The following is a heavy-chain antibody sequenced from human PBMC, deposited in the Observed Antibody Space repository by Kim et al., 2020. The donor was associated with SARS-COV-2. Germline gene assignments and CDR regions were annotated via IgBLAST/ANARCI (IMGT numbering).Heavy chain of an antibody. D-gene: IGHD3-16*02. J-gene: IGHJ4*02. V-gene: IGHV3-23*01. Sequence: GRFTISRDNSKNTLYLQMNSLRAEDTAVYYCAKDPAYDYVWGSYPSYFDYCGQGTLVTVSS. CDR3: AKDPAYDYVWGSYPSYFDY.